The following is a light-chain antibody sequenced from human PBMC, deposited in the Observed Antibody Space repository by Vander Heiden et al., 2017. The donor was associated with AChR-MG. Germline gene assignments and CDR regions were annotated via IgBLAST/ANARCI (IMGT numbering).Light chain of an antibody. V-gene: IGKV3-11*01. CDR2: DAS. Sequence: EIVLTQSPATLSLSPVERATLSCRASQSVSSYLAWYQPKPGQAPRLLIYDASNRATGIPARFSGSGSGTDFTITISSLEPEDFAVYYCQQRSNWPWTFGQGTKVEIK. CDR3: QQRSNWPWT. J-gene: IGKJ1*01. CDR1: QSVSSY.